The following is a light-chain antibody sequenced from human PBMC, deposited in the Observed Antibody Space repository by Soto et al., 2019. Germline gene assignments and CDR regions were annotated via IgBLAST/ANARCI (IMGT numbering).Light chain of an antibody. V-gene: IGLV2-23*01. CDR3: CSYAGSHVV. CDR2: EGS. J-gene: IGLJ2*01. Sequence: QSALTQPASVSGSPGQSITISCTGTSSDVGSYNLVSWYQQHPGKAPKLMIYEGSKRPSGVSNRFSGSKSGNTASLIISGLQAEDEADYYCCSYAGSHVVFGGGTQLTVL. CDR1: SSDVGSYNL.